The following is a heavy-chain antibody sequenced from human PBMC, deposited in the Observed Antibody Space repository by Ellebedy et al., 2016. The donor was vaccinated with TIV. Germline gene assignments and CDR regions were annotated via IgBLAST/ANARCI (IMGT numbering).Heavy chain of an antibody. CDR1: GYSFIGSY. V-gene: IGHV1-2*02. CDR2: IHPNSGAT. Sequence: ASVKVSCKASGYSFIGSYIHWLRQAPGQGPEWLGWIHPNSGATSYLRQLQGRVTGTRDTSINTAYMELNGLTSDDTAIYFCARGWSSGTYYPSWGQGTLVTVSS. CDR3: ARGWSSGTYYPS. D-gene: IGHD3-10*01. J-gene: IGHJ5*02.